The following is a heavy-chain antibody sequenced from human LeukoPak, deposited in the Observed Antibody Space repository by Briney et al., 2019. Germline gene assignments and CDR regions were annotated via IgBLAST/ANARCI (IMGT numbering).Heavy chain of an antibody. J-gene: IGHJ4*02. CDR2: ISYDGSNK. CDR3: AKDPGRNVRFLEWLLSFDY. CDR1: GFTFNNYG. V-gene: IGHV3-30*18. Sequence: GGSLRLSCVASGFTFNNYGMHWVRQAPGKGLEWVAVISYDGSNKYYADSVKGRFTISRDNSKNTLYLQMNSLRAEDTAVYYCAKDPGRNVRFLEWLLSFDYWGQGTLVTVSS. D-gene: IGHD3-3*01.